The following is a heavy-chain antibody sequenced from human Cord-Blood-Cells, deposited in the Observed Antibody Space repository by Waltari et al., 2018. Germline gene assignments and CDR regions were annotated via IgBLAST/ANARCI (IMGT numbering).Heavy chain of an antibody. CDR1: GGSISSSSYY. V-gene: IGHV4-39*01. CDR3: ARRVRDGHYNWFDP. Sequence: QLQLQESGPGLVKPSETLSLTCTVSGGSISSSSYYWGWIRQPPGKGLEWIGSIYYSGSTYYNPSLKSRVTISVDTSKNQFSLKLSFVTAADTAVYYCARRVRDGHYNWFDPWGQGTLVTVSS. CDR2: IYYSGST. J-gene: IGHJ5*02.